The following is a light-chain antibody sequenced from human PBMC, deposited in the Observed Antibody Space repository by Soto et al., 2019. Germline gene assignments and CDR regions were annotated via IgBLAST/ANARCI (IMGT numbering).Light chain of an antibody. CDR3: QQYGSYSQST. V-gene: IGKV1-5*03. CDR2: TAS. J-gene: IGKJ1*01. Sequence: DIQMTQSPSTLSASVGDRVIITCRASQSIYSWLAWYQQKPGKAPKLLIHTASSLGSGVPSRFSGSGSGTEFTLTISSLQPDDFGSYYCQQYGSYSQSTFGQGTKVEIK. CDR1: QSIYSW.